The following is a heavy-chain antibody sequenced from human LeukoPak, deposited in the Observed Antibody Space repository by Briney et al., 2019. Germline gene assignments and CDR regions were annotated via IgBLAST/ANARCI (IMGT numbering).Heavy chain of an antibody. D-gene: IGHD6-6*01. CDR3: ARGGVGAARPGDFQH. Sequence: PGGSPRLSCAASGFTFSGYAMSWVRQAPGMGLEWVSAVSGNGVSTYYADSVKGRFTISRDNSKNTLYLQMNSLTAEDTAVYYCARGGVGAARPGDFQHWGQGTPVTVSS. J-gene: IGHJ1*01. V-gene: IGHV3-23*01. CDR1: GFTFSGYA. CDR2: VSGNGVST.